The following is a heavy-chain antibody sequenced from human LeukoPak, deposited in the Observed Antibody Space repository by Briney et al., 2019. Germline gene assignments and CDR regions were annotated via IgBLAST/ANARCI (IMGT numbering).Heavy chain of an antibody. CDR1: GFTFSNAW. J-gene: IGHJ4*02. CDR2: IKSKTDGGTT. Sequence: PGGSLRPSRAASGFTFSNAWMSWVRQAPGKGLEWVGRIKSKTDGGTTDYAAPVKGRFTISRDDSKNTLYLQMNSLKTEDTAVYYCAKDFRRSSTSFDYWGQGTLVTVSS. CDR3: AKDFRRSSTSFDY. D-gene: IGHD2-2*01. V-gene: IGHV3-15*01.